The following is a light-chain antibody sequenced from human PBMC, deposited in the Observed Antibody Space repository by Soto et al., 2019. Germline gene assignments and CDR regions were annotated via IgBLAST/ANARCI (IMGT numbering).Light chain of an antibody. Sequence: DIQMTQSPSSLSASVGDRVTVTCRTSQKINNYLNWHQQKPGKAPKLLIYGASSVQSGVPLRFSGSGSGTEFTLTISSLQPEDFAIYYCEQTYSTPVTFGQGTRLEIK. CDR3: EQTYSTPVT. J-gene: IGKJ5*01. CDR2: GAS. CDR1: QKINNY. V-gene: IGKV1-39*01.